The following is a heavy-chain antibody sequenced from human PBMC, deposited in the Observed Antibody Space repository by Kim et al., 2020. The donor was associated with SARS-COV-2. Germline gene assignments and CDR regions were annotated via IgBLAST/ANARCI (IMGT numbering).Heavy chain of an antibody. V-gene: IGHV3-23*01. D-gene: IGHD4-4*01. Sequence: GGSLRLSCAASGFTFSSYAMSWVRQAPGKGLEWVSAISGSGGSTYYADSVKGRFTISRDNSKNTLYLQMNSLRAEDTAVYYCEPAPYSNYGRDWFDPWGQGTLVTVSS. CDR3: EPAPYSNYGRDWFDP. CDR2: ISGSGGST. CDR1: GFTFSSYA. J-gene: IGHJ5*02.